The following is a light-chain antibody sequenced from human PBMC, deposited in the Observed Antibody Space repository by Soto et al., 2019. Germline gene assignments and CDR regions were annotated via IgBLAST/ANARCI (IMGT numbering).Light chain of an antibody. CDR3: SSYTSSGTYV. CDR1: RRDVGSYNR. Sequence: QSVLTQPPSLSGSPGQSVTISCTGTRRDVGSYNRVSWNQQPPGTAPKLMIFEVSNRPSGVPDHFSGSKSGNTASLTISGLQAEDEADYYCSSYTSSGTYVFGTGT. J-gene: IGLJ1*01. CDR2: EVS. V-gene: IGLV2-18*02.